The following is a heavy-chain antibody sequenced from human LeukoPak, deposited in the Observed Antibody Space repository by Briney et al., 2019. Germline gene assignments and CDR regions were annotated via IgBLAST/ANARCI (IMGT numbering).Heavy chain of an antibody. V-gene: IGHV3-21*04. D-gene: IGHD6-19*01. CDR1: GFTFSTYT. Sequence: GGSPRLSCAASGFTFSTYTMNWVRQAPGKGLEWVSSISSSSSSIYYADSVKGRFSISRDNAKNSLYLQMNSLRAEDTALYYCAGGRIAVADTDYYYGMDVWGQGTTVIVSS. CDR2: ISSSSSSI. J-gene: IGHJ6*02. CDR3: AGGRIAVADTDYYYGMDV.